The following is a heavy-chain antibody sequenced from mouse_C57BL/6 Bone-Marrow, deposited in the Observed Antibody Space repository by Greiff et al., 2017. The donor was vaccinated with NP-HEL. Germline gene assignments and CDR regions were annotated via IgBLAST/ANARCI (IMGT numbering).Heavy chain of an antibody. CDR2: IYPGDGDT. J-gene: IGHJ2*01. Sequence: QVQLKQSGPELVKPGASVKISCKASGYAFSSSWMNWVKQRPGKGLEWIGRIYPGDGDTNYNGKFKGKATLTADKSSSTAYMQLRSLTSEDSAVXVCASAECSLDYWGQGTTLTVSS. V-gene: IGHV1-82*01. D-gene: IGHD1-1*01. CDR1: GYAFSSSW. CDR3: ASAECSLDY.